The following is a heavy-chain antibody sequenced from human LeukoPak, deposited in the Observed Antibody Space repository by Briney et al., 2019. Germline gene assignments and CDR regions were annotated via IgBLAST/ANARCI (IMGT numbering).Heavy chain of an antibody. D-gene: IGHD3-22*01. Sequence: GGSLRLSCAASGFTFSSYGMHWVRQAPGKGLEWVAVISYDGSNKYYADSVKGRFTISRDNSKNTLYLQMNSLRAEDTAVYYCAKALYDSSGYDAFDIWGQGTMVTVSS. V-gene: IGHV3-30*18. CDR3: AKALYDSSGYDAFDI. CDR1: GFTFSSYG. J-gene: IGHJ3*02. CDR2: ISYDGSNK.